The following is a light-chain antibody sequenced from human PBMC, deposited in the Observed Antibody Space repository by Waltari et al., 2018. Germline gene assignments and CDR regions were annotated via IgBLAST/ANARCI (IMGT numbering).Light chain of an antibody. CDR3: CSYAGGNTYV. CDR2: NVN. CDR1: SRNVGGYNY. V-gene: IGLV2-11*01. Sequence: QSALTQPRPVSGSPGQSVTISCTGTSRNVGGYNYVFWYQHRPGKAPKLMIYNVNNRPSGVPDRFSGSKSANTASLTISGLQAEDEADYYCCSYAGGNTYVFGTGTKVTVL. J-gene: IGLJ1*01.